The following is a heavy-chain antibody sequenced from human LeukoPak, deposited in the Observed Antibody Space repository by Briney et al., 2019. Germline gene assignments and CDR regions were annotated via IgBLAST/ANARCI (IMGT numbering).Heavy chain of an antibody. CDR1: GGSISSSSYY. D-gene: IGHD4-17*01. J-gene: IGHJ4*02. CDR2: IYYSGNT. Sequence: PSETLSLTCTVSGGSISSSSYYWGWIRQPPGKGLEWIGSIYYSGNTYYNPSLKSRVTISVDTSKNQFSLKLSSVTAADTAVYYCARALGDYVGQFDYWGQGTLVTVSS. CDR3: ARALGDYVGQFDY. V-gene: IGHV4-39*07.